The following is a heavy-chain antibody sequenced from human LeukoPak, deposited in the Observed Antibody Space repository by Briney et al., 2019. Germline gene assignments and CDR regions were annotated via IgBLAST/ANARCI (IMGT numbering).Heavy chain of an antibody. V-gene: IGHV1-2*02. D-gene: IGHD6-6*01. CDR2: INPNSGGT. J-gene: IGHJ1*01. CDR1: GYTFTSYY. Sequence: ASVKVSCKASGYTFTSYYMHRVRQAPGQGLEWMGWINPNSGGTNYSQKFQGRVTMTRDTSISTAYMELSRLRSDDTAVYYCARDIKPHRRSSSSAGEYFQHWGQGTLVTVSS. CDR3: ARDIKPHRRSSSSAGEYFQH.